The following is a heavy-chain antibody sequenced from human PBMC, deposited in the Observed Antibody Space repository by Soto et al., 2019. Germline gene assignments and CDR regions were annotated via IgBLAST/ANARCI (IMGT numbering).Heavy chain of an antibody. V-gene: IGHV1-69*06. CDR1: GGTLSDHG. J-gene: IGHJ3*02. CDR2: TIPVFNTA. D-gene: IGHD3-10*01. Sequence: QVQLEQSGAEVKKPGSSGKVSCKASGGTLSDHGVAWLRQAPGQGLEWMGGTIPVFNTAKYAQKFQGRVTVTADKFTNIAYMELSSLRSEDTAFYFFARGVYGSGNYYTGPSAFDIWGQGTMVIVSS. CDR3: ARGVYGSGNYYTGPSAFDI.